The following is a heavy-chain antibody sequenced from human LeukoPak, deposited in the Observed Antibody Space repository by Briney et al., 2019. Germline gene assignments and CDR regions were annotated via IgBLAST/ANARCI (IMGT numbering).Heavy chain of an antibody. J-gene: IGHJ4*02. CDR2: ISAYNGNT. CDR1: GYTFTGYY. V-gene: IGHV1-18*04. CDR3: ARDERYFDWLLFQGKDY. D-gene: IGHD3-9*01. Sequence: ASVKVSCKASGYTFTGYYMHWVRQAPGQGLEWMGWISAYNGNTNYAQKLQGRVTMTTDTSTSTAYMELWSLRSDDTAVYYCARDERYFDWLLFQGKDYWGQGTLVTVSS.